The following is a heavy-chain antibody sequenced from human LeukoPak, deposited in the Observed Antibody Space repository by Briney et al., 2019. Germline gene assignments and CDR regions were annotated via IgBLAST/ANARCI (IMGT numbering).Heavy chain of an antibody. Sequence: SETLSLTCTVSGGSISGYYWSWIRQPPGKGLEWIGEINHSGSTNYNPSLKSRVTISVDTSKNQFSLKLSSVTAADTAVYYCARGRGSGSWFDPWGQGTLVTVSS. V-gene: IGHV4-34*01. CDR1: GGSISGYY. CDR2: INHSGST. CDR3: ARGRGSGSWFDP. J-gene: IGHJ5*02. D-gene: IGHD3-10*01.